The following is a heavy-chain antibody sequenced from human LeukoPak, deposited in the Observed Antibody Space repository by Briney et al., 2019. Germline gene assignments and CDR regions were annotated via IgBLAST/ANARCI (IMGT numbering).Heavy chain of an antibody. D-gene: IGHD3-22*01. CDR2: ISGSGGST. V-gene: IGHV3-23*01. CDR3: AKVRGITMIVVAEYYFDY. J-gene: IGHJ4*02. Sequence: GGSLRLSCAASGFTFSSYAMSWVRQAPGKGLEWVSAISGSGGSTYYADSVKGRFTISRDNSKNPLYLQMNSLRAEDTAVYYCAKVRGITMIVVAEYYFDYWGQGTLVTVSS. CDR1: GFTFSSYA.